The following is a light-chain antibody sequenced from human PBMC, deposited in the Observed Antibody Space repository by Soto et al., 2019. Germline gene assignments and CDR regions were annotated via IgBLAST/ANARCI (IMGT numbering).Light chain of an antibody. Sequence: DIQMTQSPSTLSASVGDRVTITCRASQSVSRWLAWFQQKPGKAPHLLIYSASNLERGVPSRFSGTASGTQCTLTINSLHPDDFATYYCQQYDRFPWTFGQVTKVDMK. CDR1: QSVSRW. J-gene: IGKJ1*01. V-gene: IGKV1-5*03. CDR3: QQYDRFPWT. CDR2: SAS.